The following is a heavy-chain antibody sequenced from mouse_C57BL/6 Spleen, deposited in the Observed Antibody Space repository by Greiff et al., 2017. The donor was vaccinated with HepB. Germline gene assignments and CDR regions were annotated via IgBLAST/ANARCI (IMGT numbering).Heavy chain of an antibody. D-gene: IGHD2-4*01. Sequence: DVMLVESGGGLVKPGGSLKLSCAASGFTFSSYAMSWVRQTPEKRLEWVATISDGGSYTYYPDNVKGRFTISRDNAKNNLYLQMSHLKSEDTAMYYCARDRDDYDGYYYAMDYWGQGTSVTVSS. V-gene: IGHV5-4*01. CDR1: GFTFSSYA. J-gene: IGHJ4*01. CDR2: ISDGGSYT. CDR3: ARDRDDYDGYYYAMDY.